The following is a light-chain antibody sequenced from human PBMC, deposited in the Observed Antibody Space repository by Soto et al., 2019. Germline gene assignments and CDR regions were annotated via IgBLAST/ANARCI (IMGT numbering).Light chain of an antibody. CDR2: DVG. V-gene: IGLV2-11*01. Sequence: QSALTQPRSVSGSPGQSVTISCTGTSSDVGGYNYVSWYQQHPGKAPKLMIYDVGKWPSGVPDRFSGSKSDNTASLTISGLQAEDEADYYCAVWDDSLDGVVFGGGTKLTVL. CDR3: AVWDDSLDGVV. J-gene: IGLJ2*01. CDR1: SSDVGGYNY.